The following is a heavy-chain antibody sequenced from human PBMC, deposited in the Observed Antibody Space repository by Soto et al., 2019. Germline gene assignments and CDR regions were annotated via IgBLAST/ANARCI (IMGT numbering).Heavy chain of an antibody. D-gene: IGHD3-16*01. CDR1: GFTFSNYG. J-gene: IGHJ4*02. CDR2: ISSSGSTI. CDR3: AIWGAALPDD. V-gene: IGHV3-48*02. Sequence: EVQLVESGGGLVQPGGSLRLSCAASGFTFSNYGLNWVRQAPGKGLAWVSYISSSGSTIQYADSVKGRFTISRDNAKNSLHLQMNSLRDEDTAVYSCAIWGAALPDDWGPGTLVTVSS.